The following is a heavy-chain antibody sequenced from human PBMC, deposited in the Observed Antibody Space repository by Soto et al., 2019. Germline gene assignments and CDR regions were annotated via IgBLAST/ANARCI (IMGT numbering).Heavy chain of an antibody. V-gene: IGHV3-21*01. Sequence: EVQLVESGGGLVKPGGSLRLSCAASGFTFSSYSMNWVRQAPGKGLEWVSSISSSSSYIYYADSVKGRFTISRANAKNSLYLQMNSRRAADTAVYYCARDQPGYSYGYGLGYWGQGTLVTVSS. CDR3: ARDQPGYSYGYGLGY. CDR1: GFTFSSYS. CDR2: ISSSSSYI. J-gene: IGHJ4*02. D-gene: IGHD5-18*01.